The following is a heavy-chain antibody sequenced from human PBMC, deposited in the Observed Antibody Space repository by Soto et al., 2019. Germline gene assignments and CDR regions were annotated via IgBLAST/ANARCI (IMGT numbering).Heavy chain of an antibody. CDR1: GFTFSSYA. CDR2: ISYDGSNK. D-gene: IGHD6-13*01. J-gene: IGHJ6*02. V-gene: IGHV3-30-3*01. Sequence: PGGSLRLSCAASGFTFSSYAMHWVRQAPGKGLEWVAVISYDGSNKYYADSVKGRFTISRDNSKNTLYLQMNSLRAEDTAVYYCARGQIGSMSRRGYYGMDVWGQGTTVTVSS. CDR3: ARGQIGSMSRRGYYGMDV.